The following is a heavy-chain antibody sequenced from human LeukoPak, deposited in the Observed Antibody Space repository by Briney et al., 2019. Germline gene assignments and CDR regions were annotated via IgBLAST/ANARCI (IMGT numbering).Heavy chain of an antibody. D-gene: IGHD2-15*01. CDR2: ISAYNGNT. CDR1: GYTFTSYG. J-gene: IGHJ4*02. V-gene: IGHV1-18*01. Sequence: ASVKVSCKASGYTFTSYGISWVRQAPGQGLEWMGWISAYNGNTNYAQKLQGRVTMTTDTSTSTAYMELRSLRSDDTAVYYCARGSPFSPAATPVDYWGQGTLVTVSS. CDR3: ARGSPFSPAATPVDY.